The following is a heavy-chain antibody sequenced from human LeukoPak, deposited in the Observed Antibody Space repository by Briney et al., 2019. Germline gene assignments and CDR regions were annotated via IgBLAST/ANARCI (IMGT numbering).Heavy chain of an antibody. CDR1: GGSISSSSHY. V-gene: IGHV4-39*01. CDR2: MYYSGGT. CDR3: ARLVRYCSTDTCYPFDY. D-gene: IGHD2-2*01. J-gene: IGHJ4*02. Sequence: PSETLSLTCTVSGGSISSSSHYWGWIRQPPGKGLEWIGSMYYSGGTYYNPSLKSRVTISIETSQNQFSLKLNSVTAADTAVYYCARLVRYCSTDTCYPFDYWGQGTLVTASS.